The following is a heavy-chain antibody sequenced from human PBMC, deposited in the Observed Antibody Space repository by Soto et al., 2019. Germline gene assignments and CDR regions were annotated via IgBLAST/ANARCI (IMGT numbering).Heavy chain of an antibody. Sequence: NPSETLSLTCTVSGGSISSGGYYWSWIRQHPGKGLEWIGYIYYSGSTYYNPSLKSRVTISVDTSKNQFSLKLSSVTAADTAVYYCASTHSRGVAFDIWGQGTMVTVSS. CDR1: GGSISSGGYY. CDR2: IYYSGST. J-gene: IGHJ3*02. D-gene: IGHD4-4*01. V-gene: IGHV4-31*03. CDR3: ASTHSRGVAFDI.